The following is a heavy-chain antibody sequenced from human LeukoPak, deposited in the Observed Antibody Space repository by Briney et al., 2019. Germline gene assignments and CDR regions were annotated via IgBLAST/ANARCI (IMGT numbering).Heavy chain of an antibody. CDR3: ARVAVGSSWNFPPFYYFDY. CDR2: MNPNSGNT. D-gene: IGHD6-13*01. V-gene: IGHV1-8*01. CDR1: GYTFTSYD. J-gene: IGHJ4*02. Sequence: ASVKVSCKASGYTFTSYDINWVRQATGQGLEWMGWMNPNSGNTGYAQKFQGRVTMTRNTSISTAYMELSSLRSEDTAVYYCARVAVGSSWNFPPFYYFDYWGQGTLVTVSS.